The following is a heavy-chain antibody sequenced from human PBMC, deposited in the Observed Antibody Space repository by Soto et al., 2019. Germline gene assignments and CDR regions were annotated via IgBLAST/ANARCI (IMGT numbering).Heavy chain of an antibody. J-gene: IGHJ6*01. D-gene: IGHD3-9*01. Sequence: QVQLVESGGGVVQPGRSLRLSCAASGFTFSSYGMHWVRQAPGKGLEWVAVISYDGSNKYYADSVKGRFTISRDNSKNTLYLQMNSLRAEDTAVYYCAKVYYDILTGYYVYGMDVW. CDR3: AKVYYDILTGYYVYGMDV. V-gene: IGHV3-30*18. CDR1: GFTFSSYG. CDR2: ISYDGSNK.